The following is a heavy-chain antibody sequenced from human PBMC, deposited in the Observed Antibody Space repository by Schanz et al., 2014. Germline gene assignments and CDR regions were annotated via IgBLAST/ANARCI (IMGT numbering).Heavy chain of an antibody. CDR2: IYYTGTT. Sequence: QVQLQESGPGVVKPSETLSLTCTVSGGSISTYYWSWIRQSPGKGLEWIGYIYYTGTTHYNPSLKSRVTITQNTSKTQSSRSLGSSTAADTAVYYCARLGSPHCDNSDCHHDWFGPWGQGTLVTVSS. CDR3: ARLGSPHCDNSDCHHDWFGP. J-gene: IGHJ5*02. D-gene: IGHD3-22*01. CDR1: GGSISTYY. V-gene: IGHV4-59*08.